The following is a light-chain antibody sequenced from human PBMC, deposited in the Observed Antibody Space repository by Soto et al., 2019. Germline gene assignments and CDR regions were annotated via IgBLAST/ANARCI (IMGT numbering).Light chain of an antibody. CDR1: SSNIGAGYD. V-gene: IGLV1-40*01. CDR3: QSYDSSLSAVV. J-gene: IGLJ2*01. Sequence: QSALTQPPSVSGAPGKRVTISCTGSSSNIGAGYDVHWYQQLPGTAPKLLIYGNSKRPSGVPDRFSGSKSGTSASLAITGLQAEDEADYYCQSYDSSLSAVVFGGGTKVTVL. CDR2: GNS.